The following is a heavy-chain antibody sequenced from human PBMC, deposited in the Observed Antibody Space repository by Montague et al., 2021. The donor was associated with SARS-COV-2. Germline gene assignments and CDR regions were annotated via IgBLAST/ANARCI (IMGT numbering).Heavy chain of an antibody. Sequence: SLRLSCAASGFTFSSYGMHWVLQAPGKGLEWVAVISYDGSNKYYADSVKGRFTISRDNSKNTLYLQMNSLRAEDTAVYYCTRDPKYYDILTGYLIARSYYYYYGMDVWGQGTTVTVSS. V-gene: IGHV3-33*05. J-gene: IGHJ6*02. D-gene: IGHD3-9*01. CDR1: GFTFSSYG. CDR2: ISYDGSNK. CDR3: TRDPKYYDILTGYLIARSYYYYYGMDV.